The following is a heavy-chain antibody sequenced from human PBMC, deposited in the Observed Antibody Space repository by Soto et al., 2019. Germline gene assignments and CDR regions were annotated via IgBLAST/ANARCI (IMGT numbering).Heavy chain of an antibody. CDR3: SGDTYGMDV. CDR1: GASINNYY. V-gene: IGHV4-59*01. J-gene: IGHJ6*02. CDR2: IHYSGTT. Sequence: SETLSLTCTVSGASINNYYCNWVRLPPGKGLEWIGSIHYSGTTHYNPSLERRITISADSAKNQFSLKMNSVTAADTAVYYCSGDTYGMDVWGQGTTVTVSS.